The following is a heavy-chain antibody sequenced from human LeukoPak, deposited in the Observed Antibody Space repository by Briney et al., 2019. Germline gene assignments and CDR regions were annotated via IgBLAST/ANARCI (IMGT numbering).Heavy chain of an antibody. CDR1: DYTFTSYG. CDR2: ISAYNGNT. V-gene: IGHV1-18*01. D-gene: IGHD2-8*01. CDR3: ARGGYCTNGVCYIDY. J-gene: IGHJ4*02. Sequence: GASVKVSCKASDYTFTSYGISWVRQAPGQGLEWMGWISAYNGNTNYAQKLQGRVTMTTDTSTSTAYMELRSLRSDDTAVYYCARGGYCTNGVCYIDYWGQGTLVTVSS.